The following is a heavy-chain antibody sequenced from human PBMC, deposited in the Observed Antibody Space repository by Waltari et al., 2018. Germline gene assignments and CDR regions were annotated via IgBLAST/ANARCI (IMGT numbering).Heavy chain of an antibody. V-gene: IGHV4-34*01. D-gene: IGHD2-2*01. CDR1: GGSFSGYY. CDR3: ARFPYCSSTSCYSGWFDP. Sequence: QVQLQQWGAGLLKPSETLSLTCAVYGGSFSGYYWSWIRQPPGKGLEWIGEINHSGSTNYNPSLKRRVTISVDTSKNQFSLKLSSVTAADTAVYYCARFPYCSSTSCYSGWFDPWGQGTLVTVSS. J-gene: IGHJ5*02. CDR2: INHSGST.